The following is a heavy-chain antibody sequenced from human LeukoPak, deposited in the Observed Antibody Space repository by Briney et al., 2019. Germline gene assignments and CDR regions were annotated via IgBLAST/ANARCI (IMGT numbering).Heavy chain of an antibody. CDR1: GGTFSSYA. D-gene: IGHD6-6*01. J-gene: IGHJ4*02. V-gene: IGHV1-69*13. CDR3: ASRSRGYSSSSVYFDY. CDR2: IIPIFGTA. Sequence: SVRVSCKASGGTFSSYAISWVRQAPGQGLEWMGGIIPIFGTANYAQKFQGRVTITADESTSTAYMELSSLRSEDTAVYYCASRSRGYSSSSVYFDYWGQGTLVTVSS.